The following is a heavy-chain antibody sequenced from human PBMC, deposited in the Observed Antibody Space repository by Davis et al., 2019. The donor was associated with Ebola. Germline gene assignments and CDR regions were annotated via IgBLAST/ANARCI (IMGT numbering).Heavy chain of an antibody. D-gene: IGHD6-19*01. Sequence: ASVNVSCKASGYTFTSYAMHWVRQAPRQRLEWMGWINAGNGNTKYSQKFQGRVTITRDTSASTAYMELSSLRSEDTAVYYCAREPLGSGWSRSYDYWGQGTLVTVSS. CDR3: AREPLGSGWSRSYDY. CDR2: INAGNGNT. CDR1: GYTFTSYA. V-gene: IGHV1-3*01. J-gene: IGHJ4*02.